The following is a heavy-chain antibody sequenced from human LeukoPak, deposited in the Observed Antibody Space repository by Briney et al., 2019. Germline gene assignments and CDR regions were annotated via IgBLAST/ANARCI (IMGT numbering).Heavy chain of an antibody. CDR2: MNSDGSTI. D-gene: IGHD1-1*01. V-gene: IGHV3-74*01. CDR3: ARGGNYYLDY. Sequence: AGGSLRLSCAASGFIFSNSWVHWIRHAPGRGLVWVSRMNSDGSTINYGDSVKGRFTTSRDNGKSTLYLQMNSLRAEDTAVYYCARGGNYYLDYWGQGTLVTVSS. J-gene: IGHJ4*02. CDR1: GFIFSNSW.